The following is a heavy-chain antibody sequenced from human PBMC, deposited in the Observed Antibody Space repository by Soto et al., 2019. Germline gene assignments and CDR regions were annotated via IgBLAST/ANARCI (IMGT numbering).Heavy chain of an antibody. V-gene: IGHV3-48*03. Sequence: PGSSLRVSCAASGFTFSRYEMNWVRQAPGKGLEWVSYISSSGSTKYYADSVKGRFTISRDNAKNSLYLDMNSLRVEDTAVYYCARVGDSYNLNXWGQGPLVPGSX. CDR1: GFTFSRYE. CDR2: ISSSGSTK. J-gene: IGHJ4*02. CDR3: ARVGDSYNLNX. D-gene: IGHD1-26*01.